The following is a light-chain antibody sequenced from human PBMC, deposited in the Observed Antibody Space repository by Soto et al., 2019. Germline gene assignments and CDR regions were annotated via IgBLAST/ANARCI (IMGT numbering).Light chain of an antibody. J-gene: IGKJ4*01. V-gene: IGKV1-5*01. CDR1: QSISSW. CDR2: DAS. CDR3: QQYNSYPLT. Sequence: DIQMTQSPSTLSASVGDRVTITCRASQSISSWLAWYQQKPGKAPKLLIYDASSLESGVPSRLSGSGSGTEFTLTISSLQPDDFATYYCQQYNSYPLTFGGGTKVDIK.